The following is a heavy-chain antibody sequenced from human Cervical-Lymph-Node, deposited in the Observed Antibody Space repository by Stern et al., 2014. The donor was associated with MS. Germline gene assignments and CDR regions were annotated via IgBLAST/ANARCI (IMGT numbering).Heavy chain of an antibody. Sequence: QVQLQESGPGLVKPSGTLSLTCAVSGGSISSSNWWSWVRQPPGKGLEWIGEIYHSGSTHYNPSPKSRVTKSVDKSTHQFSLHLSSVPAADTAVYYCARAPAGRGLDYWGQGTLVTVSS. CDR2: IYHSGST. V-gene: IGHV4-4*02. CDR3: ARAPAGRGLDY. J-gene: IGHJ4*02. D-gene: IGHD3-22*01. CDR1: GGSISSSNW.